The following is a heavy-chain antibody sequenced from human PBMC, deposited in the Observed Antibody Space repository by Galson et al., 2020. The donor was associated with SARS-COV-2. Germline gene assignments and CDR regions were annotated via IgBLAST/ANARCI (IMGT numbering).Heavy chain of an antibody. V-gene: IGHV3-7*01. J-gene: IGHJ4*02. CDR2: INRDGTQE. D-gene: IGHD3-10*01. Sequence: QLGESLKISCTASGFTFRGYWMTWVRQPPGRGLEWVAYINRDGTQEDYVDSARGRFTISRDNSKNTLYLQMNSLRVEDTAVYYCARDIWPEDYWGQGTLVTVSS. CDR3: ARDIWPEDY. CDR1: GFTFRGYW.